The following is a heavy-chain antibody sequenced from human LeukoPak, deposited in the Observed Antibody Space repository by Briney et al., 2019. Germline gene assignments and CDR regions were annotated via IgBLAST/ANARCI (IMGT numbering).Heavy chain of an antibody. CDR1: GFTFSTYA. Sequence: PGGSLRLACAASGFTFSTYAMHWVHQAPGKALEYVSGISSDGDSTYYASSVKGRFTISRDNSKNTLYLQMGSLRVEDMGMYYCARQYSGSYYEAFDYWGQGTLVTVSS. V-gene: IGHV3-64*01. D-gene: IGHD1-26*01. J-gene: IGHJ4*02. CDR2: ISSDGDST. CDR3: ARQYSGSYYEAFDY.